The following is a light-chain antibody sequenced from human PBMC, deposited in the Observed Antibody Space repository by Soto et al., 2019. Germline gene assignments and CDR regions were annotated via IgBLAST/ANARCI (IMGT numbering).Light chain of an antibody. CDR3: QQYGNWPPIT. CDR2: GAS. J-gene: IGKJ1*01. V-gene: IGKV3-15*01. Sequence: EIVMTQSPATLSVSPGERATLSCRASQSVSSNLAWYQQKPGQAPRLLIYGASTRATGIPARFSGSGSGAEFTLTISSLQSEDFAVYYCQQYGNWPPITFGQGTKVDIK. CDR1: QSVSSN.